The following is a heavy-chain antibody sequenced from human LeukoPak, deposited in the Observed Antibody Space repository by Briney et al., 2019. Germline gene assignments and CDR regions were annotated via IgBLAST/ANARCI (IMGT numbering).Heavy chain of an antibody. CDR2: IGTVGDT. Sequence: GGSLRLSCAASGFTFSTSDMHWVRQSTGKGLEWVSAIGTVGDTYYPGSVKGRFTISRENAKNSLYLQMNSLRAGDTAVYYCARADRNGYYSYWGQGTLVTVSP. D-gene: IGHD3-22*01. CDR3: ARADRNGYYSY. CDR1: GFTFSTSD. J-gene: IGHJ4*02. V-gene: IGHV3-13*01.